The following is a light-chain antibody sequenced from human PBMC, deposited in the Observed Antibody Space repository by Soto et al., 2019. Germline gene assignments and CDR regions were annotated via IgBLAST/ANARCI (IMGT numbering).Light chain of an antibody. CDR2: GAS. J-gene: IGKJ1*01. Sequence: EIVLTQSPGTLSLSPGERATLSCRASQSVSSRYLALYQQKPGQAPRLLISGASIRATGFPDRFSGSGSRTDFTLTISRLEPEDFAVYYCQQYGKSRWTFGQGTKVEIK. V-gene: IGKV3-20*01. CDR1: QSVSSRY. CDR3: QQYGKSRWT.